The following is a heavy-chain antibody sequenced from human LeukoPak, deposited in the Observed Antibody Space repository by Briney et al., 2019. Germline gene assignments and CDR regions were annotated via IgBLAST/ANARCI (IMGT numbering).Heavy chain of an antibody. J-gene: IGHJ4*02. CDR2: IYYSGST. Sequence: SETLSLTCTVSGGSISSYYWSWIRQPPGKGLEWIGSIYYSGSTYYNPSLKSRVTISVDTSKNQFSLKLSSVTAADTAVYYCARERAVAGTPGRGGSFDYWGQGTLVTVSS. V-gene: IGHV4-39*07. CDR3: ARERAVAGTPGRGGSFDY. CDR1: GGSISSYY. D-gene: IGHD6-19*01.